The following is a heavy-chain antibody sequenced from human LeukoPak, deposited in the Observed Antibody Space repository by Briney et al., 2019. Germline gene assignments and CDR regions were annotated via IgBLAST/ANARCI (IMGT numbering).Heavy chain of an antibody. Sequence: PGRSLRLSCAASGFTFSSYAMHWVRQAPGKGLVWVSRINSDGSSTSYADSVKGRFTISRDNAKNTLYLQMNSLRAEDTAVYYCARLAAAGPYYGMDVWGQGTTVTVSS. J-gene: IGHJ6*02. D-gene: IGHD6-13*01. CDR1: GFTFSSYA. CDR3: ARLAAAGPYYGMDV. V-gene: IGHV3-74*01. CDR2: INSDGSST.